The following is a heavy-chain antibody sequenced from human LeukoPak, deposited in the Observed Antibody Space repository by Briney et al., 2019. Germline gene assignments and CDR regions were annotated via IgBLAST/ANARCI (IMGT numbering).Heavy chain of an antibody. J-gene: IGHJ4*02. D-gene: IGHD2-2*01. CDR2: MNPNSGNT. Sequence: PSVKVSCKASGYTFTSYDINWVRQATGQGLEWMGWMNPNSGNTGYAQKFQGRVTMTRNTSISTAYMELSSLRSGDTAVYYCAREGYCSSTSCYAGFDYWGQGTLVTVSS. V-gene: IGHV1-8*01. CDR1: GYTFTSYD. CDR3: AREGYCSSTSCYAGFDY.